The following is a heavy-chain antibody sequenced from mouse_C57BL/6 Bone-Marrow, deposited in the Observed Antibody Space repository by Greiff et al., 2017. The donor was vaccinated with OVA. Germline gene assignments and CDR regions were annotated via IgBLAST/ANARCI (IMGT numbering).Heavy chain of an antibody. CDR2: ISSGSSTI. Sequence: DVQLVESGGGLVKPGGSLKLSCAASGFTFSDYGMHWVRQAPEKGLEWVAYISSGSSTIYYADTVKGRFTISRDNSKNTLFLQMTSLRSEDTAKYYCAKRETTVRYFDYWGQGTTLTVSS. V-gene: IGHV5-17*01. CDR1: GFTFSDYG. J-gene: IGHJ2*01. D-gene: IGHD1-1*01. CDR3: AKRETTVRYFDY.